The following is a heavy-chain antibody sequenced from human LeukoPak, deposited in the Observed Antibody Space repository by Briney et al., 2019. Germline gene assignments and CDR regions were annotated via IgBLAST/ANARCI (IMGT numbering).Heavy chain of an antibody. CDR2: ISSSGSTI. D-gene: IGHD4-23*01. J-gene: IGHJ5*02. CDR3: ARDYDYGGTRQGFDP. V-gene: IGHV3-48*03. CDR1: GFTFSSYE. Sequence: PGGSLRLSCAASGFTFSSYEMNWVRQAPGKGLEWVSYISSSGSTIYYADSVKGRFTISRDNAKNSLYLQMNSLRAEDTAVYYCARDYDYGGTRQGFDPWGQGTLVTVSS.